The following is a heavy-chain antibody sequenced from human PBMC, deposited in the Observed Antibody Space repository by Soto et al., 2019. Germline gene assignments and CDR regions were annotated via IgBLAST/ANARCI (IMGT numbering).Heavy chain of an antibody. CDR1: GFTFDDYA. J-gene: IGHJ4*02. CDR2: ISWNSGSI. V-gene: IGHV3-9*01. CDR3: AKGGIAAAGHSPFDY. Sequence: GGSLRLSCAASGFTFDDYAMHWVRQAPGKGLEWVSGISWNSGSIGYADSVKGRFTISRDNAKNSLYLQMNSLRAEDTALYYCAKGGIAAAGHSPFDYWGQGTLVTVSS. D-gene: IGHD6-13*01.